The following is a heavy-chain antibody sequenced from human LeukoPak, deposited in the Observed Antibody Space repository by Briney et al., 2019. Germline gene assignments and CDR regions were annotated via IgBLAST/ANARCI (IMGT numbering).Heavy chain of an antibody. CDR2: INPNSGGT. CDR1: GYTFTGYY. V-gene: IGHV1-2*06. Sequence: GSSVKVSCKASGYTFTGYYMHWVRQAPGQGLEWMGRINPNSGGTNYAQKFQGRVTMTRDTSISTAYMELSRLRSDDTAVYYCARSEMYYYDSSGYYVGDYWGQGTLVTVSS. D-gene: IGHD3-22*01. J-gene: IGHJ4*02. CDR3: ARSEMYYYDSSGYYVGDY.